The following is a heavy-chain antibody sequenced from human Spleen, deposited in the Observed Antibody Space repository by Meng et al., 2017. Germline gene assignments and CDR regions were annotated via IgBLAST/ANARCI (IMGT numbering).Heavy chain of an antibody. CDR3: ARDSVVATIHNWFDP. D-gene: IGHD5-12*01. Sequence: GGSLRLSCAASGFNFSTYSMNWVRQAPGKGLEWVSSISRSSSYIYYADSVKGRFTMSRDNAKNSMYLQMNSLRAEDTAVYYCARDSVVATIHNWFDPWGQGTLVTVSS. CDR2: ISRSSSYI. J-gene: IGHJ5*02. V-gene: IGHV3-21*01. CDR1: GFNFSTYS.